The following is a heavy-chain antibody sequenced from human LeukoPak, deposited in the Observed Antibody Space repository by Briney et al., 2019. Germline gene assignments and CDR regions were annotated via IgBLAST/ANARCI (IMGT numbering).Heavy chain of an antibody. J-gene: IGHJ5*02. D-gene: IGHD1-26*01. CDR2: MNPNSGST. CDR3: ARGSWELLGGGNNWFDP. CDR1: GYTFTSYD. Sequence: GASVKVSCKASGYTFTSYDINWVRQATGQGLEWMGWMNPNSGSTGYAQKFQGRVTMTRNTSISTAYMELSSLRSEDTAVYYCARGSWELLGGGNNWFDPWGQGTLVTVSS. V-gene: IGHV1-8*01.